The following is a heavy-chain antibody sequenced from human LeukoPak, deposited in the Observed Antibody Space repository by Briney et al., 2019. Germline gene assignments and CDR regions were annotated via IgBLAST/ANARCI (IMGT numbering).Heavy chain of an antibody. CDR2: INHSGST. CDR3: ARGRPYQLLYYYYGMDV. V-gene: IGHV4-39*07. CDR1: GGSISSGGYY. J-gene: IGHJ6*02. D-gene: IGHD2-2*01. Sequence: SETLSLTCTVSGGSISSGGYYWSWIRQHPGKGLEWIGEINHSGSTNYNPSLKSRVTISVDTSKNQFSLKLSSVTAADTAVYYCARGRPYQLLYYYYGMDVWGQGTTVTVSS.